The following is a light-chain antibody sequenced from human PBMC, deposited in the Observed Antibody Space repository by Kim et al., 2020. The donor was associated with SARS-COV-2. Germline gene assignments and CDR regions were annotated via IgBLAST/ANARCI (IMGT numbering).Light chain of an antibody. CDR3: QQYGSSPT. CDR1: QTVRDNY. J-gene: IGKJ1*01. CDR2: EAS. V-gene: IGKV3-20*01. Sequence: ENVLTQSPGTLSLSPGERATLSCRASQTVRDNYLAWYQHKPGQAPRLLIYEASNRASDIPDRFSGRGSGTDFTLIINRLEPEDFAVYFCQQYGSSPTFGQWTKVDIK.